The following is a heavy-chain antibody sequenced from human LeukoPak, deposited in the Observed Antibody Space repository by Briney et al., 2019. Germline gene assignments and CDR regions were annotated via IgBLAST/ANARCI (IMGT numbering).Heavy chain of an antibody. CDR3: ARQGHYYYDSSGRFDY. CDR2: IYYSGST. CDR1: GGSIGSSSYY. D-gene: IGHD3-22*01. Sequence: SETLSLTCTVSGGSIGSSSYYWGWIRQPPGQGLEWIGSIYYSGSTYYNPSLKSRVTISVDTSKNQFSLKLSSVTAADTAVYYCARQGHYYYDSSGRFDYWGQGTLVTVSS. J-gene: IGHJ4*02. V-gene: IGHV4-39*01.